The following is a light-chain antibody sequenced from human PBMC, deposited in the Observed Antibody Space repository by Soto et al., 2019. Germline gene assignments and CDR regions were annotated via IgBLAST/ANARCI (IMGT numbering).Light chain of an antibody. V-gene: IGKV3D-15*01. J-gene: IGKJ3*01. CDR1: QTVNNN. Sequence: IVMTQSPATLSVSPGERATLSCRASQTVNNNLAWYQQRPGQAPRLLIYAASTRATGVPARFGGSGSGTEFTLTISSLQSEDFAVYYCQQYNTWPPPSESVGPGTKVDVK. CDR3: QQYNTWPPPSES. CDR2: AAS.